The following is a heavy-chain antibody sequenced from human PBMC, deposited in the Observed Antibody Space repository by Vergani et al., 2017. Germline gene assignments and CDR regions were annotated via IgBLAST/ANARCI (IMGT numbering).Heavy chain of an antibody. CDR3: VGDPLIRRGSGNYGINNYHGMDV. CDR2: VNQDGSEK. J-gene: IGHJ6*02. D-gene: IGHD3-10*01. V-gene: IGHV3-7*01. CDR1: GFISSSYW. Sequence: EGQLVESGGDWVQRGGSLRLSCAASGFISSSYWMSWVRQAPGKGLEWVANVNQDGSEKYYVDNVRGRFTISRDNAKNSIYLQMNSLRAEDTAVYFCVGDPLIRRGSGNYGINNYHGMDVWGQGTTVIVSS.